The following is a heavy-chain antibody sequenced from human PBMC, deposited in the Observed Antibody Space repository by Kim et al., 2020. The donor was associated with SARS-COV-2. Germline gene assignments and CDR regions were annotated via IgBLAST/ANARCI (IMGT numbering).Heavy chain of an antibody. CDR2: IYYSGST. V-gene: IGHV4-59*08. D-gene: IGHD3-10*01. CDR3: ARLSFVSGHDY. Sequence: SETLSLTCTVSGGSISNYYWSWIRQPPGKGLEWIGYIYYSGSTNYNPSPKTRVTISLDTSKNQFSLKLSPVTAADTAVYYCARLSFVSGHDYWGQGTLVTVSS. CDR1: GGSISNYY. J-gene: IGHJ4*02.